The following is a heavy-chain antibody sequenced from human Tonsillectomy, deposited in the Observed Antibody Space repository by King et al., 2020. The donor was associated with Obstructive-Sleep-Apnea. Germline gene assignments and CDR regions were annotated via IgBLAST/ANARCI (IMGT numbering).Heavy chain of an antibody. Sequence: QLQESGPGLVKPSETLSLRCTVSGGSVSSTTHYWGWIRQPPWKGLEWIGSIYYSGNTYYNPSLKSRITISVDTSKNQFSLNLSSVTAADTAMYYCARVVAITADYNFDYWGRGTLVTVSS. D-gene: IGHD6-13*01. CDR1: GGSVSSTTHY. V-gene: IGHV4-39*07. J-gene: IGHJ4*02. CDR3: ARVVAITADYNFDY. CDR2: IYYSGNT.